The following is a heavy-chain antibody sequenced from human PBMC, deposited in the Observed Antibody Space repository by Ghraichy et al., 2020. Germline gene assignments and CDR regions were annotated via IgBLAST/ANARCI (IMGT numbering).Heavy chain of an antibody. CDR3: ARDDGGIAAAGYL. Sequence: SETLSLTCTVSSGSISSGYYYWSWIRQPAGKGLEWIGRTYTRGSTTYNLSLKSRVTMSIDTSQYQFSLRLTTVTAADTALYYCARDDGGIAAAGYLWGRGTLVTVSS. V-gene: IGHV4-61*02. J-gene: IGHJ2*01. CDR1: SGSISSGYYY. CDR2: TYTRGST. D-gene: IGHD6-13*01.